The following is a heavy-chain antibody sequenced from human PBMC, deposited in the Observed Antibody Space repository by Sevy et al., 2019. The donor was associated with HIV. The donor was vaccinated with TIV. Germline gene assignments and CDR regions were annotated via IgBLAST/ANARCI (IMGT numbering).Heavy chain of an antibody. CDR3: ARDGGYDSGGYDLSNY. CDR1: GFTFSTYA. D-gene: IGHD3-22*01. V-gene: IGHV3-30*04. CDR2: ISYDGSNT. J-gene: IGHJ4*02. Sequence: GGSLRLSCAASGFTFSTYAIHWVRQAPGKGLEWVAVISYDGSNTYYADSVKGRFTISRDSSKNTLYLQMNSLRAEDTAVYFCARDGGYDSGGYDLSNYWGQGTLVTVSS.